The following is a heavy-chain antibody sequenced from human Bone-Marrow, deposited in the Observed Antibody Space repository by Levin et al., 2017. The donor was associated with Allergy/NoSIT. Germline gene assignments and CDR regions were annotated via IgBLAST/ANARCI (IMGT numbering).Heavy chain of an antibody. V-gene: IGHV3-11*01. Sequence: GGSLRLSCAASGFTFSDYYMSWIRQAPGKGLEWVSYISSSGSTIYYADSVKGRSTISRDNAKNSLYLQMNSLRAEDTAVYYCARVIGGSGSCSCPQNHGDYWGQGTLVTVSS. D-gene: IGHD6-19*01. CDR1: GFTFSDYY. J-gene: IGHJ4*02. CDR2: ISSSGSTI. CDR3: ARVIGGSGSCSCPQNHGDY.